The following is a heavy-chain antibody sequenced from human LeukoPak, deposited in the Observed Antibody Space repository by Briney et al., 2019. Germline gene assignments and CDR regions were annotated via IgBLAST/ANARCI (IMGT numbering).Heavy chain of an antibody. J-gene: IGHJ4*02. CDR3: ARTKLWMGVHY. CDR2: IYHSGST. CDR1: GYSISSGYY. Sequence: SETLSLTCTVSGYSISSGYYWGWIRQPAGKGLEWVGSIYHSGSTYYNPSLKSRVTISVDTSKNQFSLKLSSVTAADTAVYYCARTKLWMGVHYWGQGTLVTVSS. D-gene: IGHD3-10*01. V-gene: IGHV4-38-2*02.